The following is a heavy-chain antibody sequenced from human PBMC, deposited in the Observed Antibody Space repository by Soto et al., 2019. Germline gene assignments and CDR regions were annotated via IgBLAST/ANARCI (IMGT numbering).Heavy chain of an antibody. CDR2: ITPIFGTA. V-gene: IGHV1-69*01. Sequence: QVQLIQSGAEVKKPGSSVKVSCKAYGGTFSRYAISWVRQAPGQGLEWMGGITPIFGTANYAQKVQGRVATTADDSTRTSYMELRSLRSGDTAVYYCARGWGYDTSDYYYAYWGQGTLITVSS. CDR1: GGTFSRYA. D-gene: IGHD3-22*01. CDR3: ARGWGYDTSDYYYAY. J-gene: IGHJ4*02.